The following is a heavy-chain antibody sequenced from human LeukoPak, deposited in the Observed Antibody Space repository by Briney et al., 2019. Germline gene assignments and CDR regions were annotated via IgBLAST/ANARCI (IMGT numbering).Heavy chain of an antibody. D-gene: IGHD3-22*01. CDR3: ARDYYDVTNKRDGGWFGP. Sequence: ASVKVSCKASGYIFTNYYMHWVRQAPGQGLEWLGLISPTGSSTNYAQKFRGRVTMTRDTSTTTVYMELSSLRSEDTAVYYCARDYYDVTNKRDGGWFGPWGQGALVTVSS. CDR1: GYIFTNYY. J-gene: IGHJ5*02. V-gene: IGHV1-46*01. CDR2: ISPTGSST.